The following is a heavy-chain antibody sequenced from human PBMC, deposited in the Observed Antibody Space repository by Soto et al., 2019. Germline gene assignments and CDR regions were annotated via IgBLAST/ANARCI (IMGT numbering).Heavy chain of an antibody. CDR1: GFGFASSA. Sequence: APVKVSCEDSGFGFASSAVRWVRQARGQRLEWMGGFDPEDGETIYAQKFQGRVTMTEDTSTDTAYMELSSLRSEDTAVYYCATGSMILVFAFWGQGTMVTVSS. D-gene: IGHD3-22*01. V-gene: IGHV1-24*01. CDR3: ATGSMILVFAF. J-gene: IGHJ3*01. CDR2: FDPEDGET.